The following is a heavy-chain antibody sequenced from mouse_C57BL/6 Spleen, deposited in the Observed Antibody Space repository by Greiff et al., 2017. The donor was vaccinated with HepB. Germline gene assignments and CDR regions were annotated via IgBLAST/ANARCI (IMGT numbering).Heavy chain of an antibody. Sequence: VQLQQSGAELARPGASVKMSCKASGYTFTSYTMHWVKQRPGQGLEWIGYINPSSGYTKYNQKFKDKATLTADKSSSTAYMQLSSLTSEDSAVYYCARYSNYDDYFDYWGQGTTLTVSS. CDR2: INPSSGYT. D-gene: IGHD2-5*01. V-gene: IGHV1-4*01. J-gene: IGHJ2*01. CDR1: GYTFTSYT. CDR3: ARYSNYDDYFDY.